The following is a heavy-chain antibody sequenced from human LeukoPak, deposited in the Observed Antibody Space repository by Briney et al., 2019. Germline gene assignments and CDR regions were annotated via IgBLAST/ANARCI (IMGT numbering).Heavy chain of an antibody. D-gene: IGHD1-7*01. CDR3: ARVGAYNWNYICDC. CDR2: ISSSGSST. CDR1: GFTFSNYE. Sequence: GGSLRLSCATSGFTFSNYEMSWVRQTPGKGLEWVSYISSSGSSTYYADSVEGRFTISRDNAKSSLCLQMDSLRAGDTAVYYCARVGAYNWNYICDCWGQGTLVTVSS. V-gene: IGHV3-48*03. J-gene: IGHJ4*02.